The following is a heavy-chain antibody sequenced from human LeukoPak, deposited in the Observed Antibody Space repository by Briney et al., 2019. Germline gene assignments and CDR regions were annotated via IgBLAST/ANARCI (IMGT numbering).Heavy chain of an antibody. CDR1: GYTFTSYD. V-gene: IGHV1-8*01. CDR3: ARDREYTDYLHNWFDP. J-gene: IGHJ5*02. Sequence: ASVKVSCKASGYTFTSYDINWVRQATGQGLEWMGWMNPNSGNTGYAQKFQGRVTMTRNTSISTAYMELSSLRSEDTAVYYCARDREYTDYLHNWFDPWGQGTLVTVSS. D-gene: IGHD4-11*01. CDR2: MNPNSGNT.